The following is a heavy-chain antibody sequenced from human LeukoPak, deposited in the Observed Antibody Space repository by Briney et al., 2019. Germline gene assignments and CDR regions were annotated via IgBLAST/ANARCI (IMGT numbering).Heavy chain of an antibody. V-gene: IGHV4-4*07. CDR1: GGSISGYY. CDR2: IYSSGST. Sequence: SETLSLTCTVSGGSISGYYWSWLRQPAGKGLEWIGRIYSSGSTNYNPYLKSRVTMSVDTSKNQFSLNLSSVTAADTAVYYCAREPSTVSWVDPWGQGTLVTVSS. D-gene: IGHD2-8*02. CDR3: AREPSTVSWVDP. J-gene: IGHJ5*02.